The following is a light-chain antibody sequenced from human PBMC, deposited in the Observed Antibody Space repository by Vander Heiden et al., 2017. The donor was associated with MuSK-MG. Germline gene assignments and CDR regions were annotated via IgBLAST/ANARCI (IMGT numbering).Light chain of an antibody. V-gene: IGKV3-11*01. CDR3: QQRSNWPIT. Sequence: ETVLTQSAATLSLSPGERATLSCRASQSVGSYLAWYQQKLGQAPRLLIYDASKRATGIPARFSGSGSGTDFSLTISSLEPEDFAVYYCQQRSNWPITFGQGIRLEVK. CDR1: QSVGSY. CDR2: DAS. J-gene: IGKJ5*01.